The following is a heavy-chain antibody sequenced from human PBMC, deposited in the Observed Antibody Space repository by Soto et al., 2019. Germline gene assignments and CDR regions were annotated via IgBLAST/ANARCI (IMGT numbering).Heavy chain of an antibody. V-gene: IGHV3-23*01. Sequence: LRLSCAASGFTLSSYAMSWVRQAPGKGLEWVSSISGSGGNTYYADSVKGRFTISRDNSKNTLYLQMNSLRGEDTAVYYCAKEQDFGEFFYPWYFDYWGQGIMVTVYS. CDR2: ISGSGGNT. J-gene: IGHJ4*02. CDR1: GFTLSSYA. D-gene: IGHD3-10*01. CDR3: AKEQDFGEFFYPWYFDY.